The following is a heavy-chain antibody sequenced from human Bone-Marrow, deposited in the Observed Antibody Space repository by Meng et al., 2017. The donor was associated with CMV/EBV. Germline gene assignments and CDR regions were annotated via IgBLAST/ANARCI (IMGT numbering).Heavy chain of an antibody. CDR2: IYYSGST. Sequence: GSLRLSCTVSGGSIPRSSHYWGWIRQRPGKGLEWIGNIYYSGSTYYNPSLKSRVTMSILTSKNQFSLKVTSVTAADTAVYYCARLRVAPTTTDYYDLWGQGTLVTVSS. D-gene: IGHD1-26*01. J-gene: IGHJ4*02. V-gene: IGHV4-39*07. CDR1: GGSIPRSSHY. CDR3: ARLRVAPTTTDYYDL.